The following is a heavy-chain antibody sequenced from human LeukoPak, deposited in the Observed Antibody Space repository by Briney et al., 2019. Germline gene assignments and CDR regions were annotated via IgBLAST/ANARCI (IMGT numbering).Heavy chain of an antibody. CDR2: ISFDKNNK. Sequence: PGGSLRLSCAASGLTFSNYGIHRVRQAPGKGLEWVAVISFDKNNKYYAGFVKGRFTISRDNSKNTLYLQMSSLTTEDTAVYYCAKSLARMTMVRGAAFDIWGQGTMVTVSS. V-gene: IGHV3-30*18. D-gene: IGHD3-10*01. J-gene: IGHJ3*02. CDR1: GLTFSNYG. CDR3: AKSLARMTMVRGAAFDI.